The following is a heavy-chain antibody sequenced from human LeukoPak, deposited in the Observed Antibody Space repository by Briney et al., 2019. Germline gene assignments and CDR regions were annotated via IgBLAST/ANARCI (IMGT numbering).Heavy chain of an antibody. CDR1: GFTFSSYS. J-gene: IGHJ6*02. CDR2: ISSSSSYI. Sequence: GSLRLSCAAPGFTFSSYSMNWVRQAPGKGLEWVSSISSSSSYIYYADSVKGRFTISRDNAKNSLYLQMNSLRAEDTAVYYCARYGDPSLDPYYYYGMDVWGQGTTVTVSS. CDR3: ARYGDPSLDPYYYYGMDV. V-gene: IGHV3-21*01. D-gene: IGHD4-17*01.